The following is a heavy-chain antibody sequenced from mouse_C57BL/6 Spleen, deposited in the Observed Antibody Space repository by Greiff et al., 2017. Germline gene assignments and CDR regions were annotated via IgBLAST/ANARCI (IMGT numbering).Heavy chain of an antibody. CDR1: GYSITSGYY. J-gene: IGHJ1*03. V-gene: IGHV3-6*01. Sequence: VQLQQSGPGLVKPSQSLSLTCSVTGYSITSGYYWNWIRQFPGNKLEWMGYISYDGSNNYNPSLKNRISITRDTSKNQFFLKLNSVTTEDTATYYCARDTGTWGYFDVWGTGTTVTVSS. CDR3: ARDTGTWGYFDV. D-gene: IGHD4-1*01. CDR2: ISYDGSN.